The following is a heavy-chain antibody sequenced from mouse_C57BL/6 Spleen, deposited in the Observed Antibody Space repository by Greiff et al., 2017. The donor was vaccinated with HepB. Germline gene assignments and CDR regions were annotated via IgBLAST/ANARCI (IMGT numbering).Heavy chain of an antibody. V-gene: IGHV3-6*01. J-gene: IGHJ3*01. D-gene: IGHD2-4*01. CDR3: AREGYYDYDGFAY. Sequence: ESGPGLVKPSQSLSLTCSVTGYSITRGYYWNWIRQFPGNKLEWMGYISYDGSNNYNPSLKNRISITRDTSKNQFFLKLNSVTTEDTATYYCAREGYYDYDGFAYWGQGTLVTVSA. CDR2: ISYDGSN. CDR1: GYSITRGYY.